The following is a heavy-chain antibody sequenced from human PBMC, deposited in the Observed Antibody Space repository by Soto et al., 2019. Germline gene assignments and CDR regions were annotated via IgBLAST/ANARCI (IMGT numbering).Heavy chain of an antibody. CDR1: GFTFNDYY. CDR3: ATTNGWLGP. J-gene: IGHJ5*02. CDR2: ISSSGSTV. V-gene: IGHV3-11*01. Sequence: QVQLVESGGGLVKPGGALRLSCEVSGFTFNDYYMSWIRQDPGKGLEWVSYISSSGSTVYYADSVKCRSTISRDNAANSLYLQMNSLRADDTAVYYCATTNGWLGPLGQGNLGTVSS.